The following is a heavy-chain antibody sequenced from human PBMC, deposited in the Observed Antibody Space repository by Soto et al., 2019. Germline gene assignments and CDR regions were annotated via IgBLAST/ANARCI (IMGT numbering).Heavy chain of an antibody. D-gene: IGHD3-10*01. CDR2: FWYDASDK. CDR1: GLTFTSYS. V-gene: IGHV3-33*01. Sequence: SLRLSCVVSGLTFTSYSMHWVRQAPGKGLEWVATFWYDASDKTYADSMEGRFTISRNPARGTLFLQLDSLRVEDTAMYYCARPWHYGSGSEYYYYYYGMDVWSQGTTVTVSS. CDR3: ARPWHYGSGSEYYYYYYGMDV. J-gene: IGHJ6*02.